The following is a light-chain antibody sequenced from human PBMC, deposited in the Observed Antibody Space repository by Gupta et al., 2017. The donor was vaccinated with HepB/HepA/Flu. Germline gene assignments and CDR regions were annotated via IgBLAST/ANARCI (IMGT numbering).Light chain of an antibody. J-gene: IGKJ2*04. CDR1: QSVLYSSNNKNY. CDR3: QQYYSNHPMCS. V-gene: IGKV4-1*01. Sequence: DIVMNQSPDSLAVSLGERATINCKSSQSVLYSSNNKNYLAWYQQKPGLPPKLLIYWASTRESGVTDRFSGRGSGTDFTLTISSLQAEDVAVYYCQQYYSNHPMCSFAPWTKLEIK. CDR2: WAS.